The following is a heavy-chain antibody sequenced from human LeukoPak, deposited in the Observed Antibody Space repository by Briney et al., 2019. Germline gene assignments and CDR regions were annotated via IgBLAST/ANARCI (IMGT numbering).Heavy chain of an antibody. CDR1: DSTFSGYG. D-gene: IGHD3-22*01. Sequence: GGSLRLSCATSDSTFSGYGIHWVRQAPGKGLEWVAFIQYDGSNKYYADSVQGRFTISRDNSKNTLYLQMNSLRAEDTAVYYCARCPYDSSGYCIFDYWGQGTLVTVSS. V-gene: IGHV3-30*19. CDR2: IQYDGSNK. CDR3: ARCPYDSSGYCIFDY. J-gene: IGHJ4*02.